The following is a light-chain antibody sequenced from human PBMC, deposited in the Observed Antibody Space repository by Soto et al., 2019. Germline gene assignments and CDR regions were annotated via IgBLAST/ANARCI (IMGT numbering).Light chain of an antibody. CDR3: QQYNNWYT. Sequence: EIVMTQSPATLSVSPGERATLSCRASQSVSSNLAWYLQKPGQAPRLLIYGASTRATGIPARFSGSGSGTEFTLTISRLQSEDFAVYYCQQYNNWYTFGQGTKLEIK. CDR1: QSVSSN. CDR2: GAS. J-gene: IGKJ2*01. V-gene: IGKV3-15*01.